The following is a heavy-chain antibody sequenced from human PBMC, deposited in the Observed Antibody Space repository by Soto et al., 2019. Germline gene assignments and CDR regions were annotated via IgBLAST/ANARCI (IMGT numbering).Heavy chain of an antibody. CDR2: FDPEDGKT. Sequence: ASVKVSCKVPGYTLTELSMHWVRQAPGKGLEWMGGFDPEDGKTIYAQKFQGRVTMTEGTSAHTVYMELSSLRYEDTAVYFCARAWSYGSGSSLDFDYWGQGTLVTVSS. CDR1: GYTLTELS. J-gene: IGHJ4*02. V-gene: IGHV1-24*01. CDR3: ARAWSYGSGSSLDFDY. D-gene: IGHD3-10*01.